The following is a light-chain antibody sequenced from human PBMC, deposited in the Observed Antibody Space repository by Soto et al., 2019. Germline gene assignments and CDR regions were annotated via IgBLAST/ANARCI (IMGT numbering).Light chain of an antibody. J-gene: IGKJ1*01. Sequence: DIVMTQSPLSLSVTPGEPASISCRSSQSLVHSNGYNYLDWYLQKPGQSPQLLIYLGSNRASGVPDRFSGSGSGTDFTLKISRVEAEDVGVYYCMQALQTPPTFGQGTKVEIK. V-gene: IGKV2-28*01. CDR3: MQALQTPPT. CDR1: QSLVHSNGYNY. CDR2: LGS.